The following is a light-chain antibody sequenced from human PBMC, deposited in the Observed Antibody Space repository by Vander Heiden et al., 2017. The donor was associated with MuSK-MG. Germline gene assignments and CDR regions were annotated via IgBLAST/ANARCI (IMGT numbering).Light chain of an antibody. Sequence: DIVMTQSPDSLAVSLGERATINCKSSQSVFYSSNNKNYLAWYQLNPGQPPKLLIYWASTRESGVPDRFSGSGSGTDFTLTISSLQAEDVAVYYCQQEDYTPKAFGQGTKVEIK. CDR1: QSVFYSSNNKNY. V-gene: IGKV4-1*01. CDR3: QQEDYTPKA. J-gene: IGKJ1*01. CDR2: WAS.